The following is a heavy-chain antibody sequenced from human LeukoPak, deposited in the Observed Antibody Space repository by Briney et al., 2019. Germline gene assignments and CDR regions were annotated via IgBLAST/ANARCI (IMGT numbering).Heavy chain of an antibody. V-gene: IGHV1-2*02. J-gene: IGHJ3*02. CDR2: INPNSGGT. D-gene: IGHD2-2*01. Sequence: GASVKVSCKASGYTFTCYYMHWVRQAPGQGLVWMGWINPNSGGTNYAQKFQGRVTMTRDTSISTAYMALSRLRSDDTAVYYCARATHCSSATCYAFDIWGQGTMVTVSS. CDR1: GYTFTCYY. CDR3: ARATHCSSATCYAFDI.